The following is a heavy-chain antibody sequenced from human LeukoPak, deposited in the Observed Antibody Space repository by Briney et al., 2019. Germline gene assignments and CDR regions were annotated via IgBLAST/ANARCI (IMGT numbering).Heavy chain of an antibody. Sequence: GGSLRLSCAASGFTFDDYAMHWVRQAPGKGLEWVSGIGWNSGNIGYADSVKGRFTISRDNAKNSLYLQMNSLKTEDTAVYYCTRFEDIVVVPDYWGQGTLVTVSS. D-gene: IGHD2-2*01. CDR3: TRFEDIVVVPDY. CDR1: GFTFDDYA. J-gene: IGHJ4*02. CDR2: IGWNSGNI. V-gene: IGHV3-9*01.